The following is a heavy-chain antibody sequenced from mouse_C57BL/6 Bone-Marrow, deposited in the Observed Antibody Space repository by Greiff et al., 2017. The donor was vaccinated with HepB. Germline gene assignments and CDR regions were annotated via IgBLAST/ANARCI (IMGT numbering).Heavy chain of an antibody. CDR3: ARDRDDYDWFAY. D-gene: IGHD2-4*01. J-gene: IGHJ3*01. V-gene: IGHV5-4*01. Sequence: EVQRVESGGGLVKPGGSLKLSCAASGFTFSSYAMSWVRQTPEKRLEWVATISDGGSYTYYPDNVKGRFTISRDNAKNNRYLQMSHLKSEDTAMYYCARDRDDYDWFAYWGQGTLVTVSA. CDR1: GFTFSSYA. CDR2: ISDGGSYT.